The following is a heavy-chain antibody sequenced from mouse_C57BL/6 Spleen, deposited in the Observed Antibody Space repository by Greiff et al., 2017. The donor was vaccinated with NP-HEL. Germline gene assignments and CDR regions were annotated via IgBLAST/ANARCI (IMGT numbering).Heavy chain of an antibody. J-gene: IGHJ4*01. CDR1: GYAFSSSW. V-gene: IGHV1-82*01. Sequence: VKLQESGPELVKPGASVKISCKASGYAFSSSWMNWVKQRPGKGLEWIGRIYPGDGDTNYNGKFKGKATLTADKSSSTAYMQLSSLTSEDSAVYFGARETGKAEDYAMDYWGQGTSVTVSS. CDR3: ARETGKAEDYAMDY. D-gene: IGHD4-1*01. CDR2: IYPGDGDT.